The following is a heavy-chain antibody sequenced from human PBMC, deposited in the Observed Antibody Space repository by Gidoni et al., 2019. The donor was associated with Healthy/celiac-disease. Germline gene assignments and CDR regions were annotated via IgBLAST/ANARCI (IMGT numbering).Heavy chain of an antibody. CDR3: ASTDVLNVDTAMVRWGDDAFDI. D-gene: IGHD5-18*01. CDR2: INHSGST. J-gene: IGHJ3*02. CDR1: GGSFSGYY. Sequence: QVQLQQWGAGLLKPSETLSLTCAVYGGSFSGYYWSWIRQPPGKGLEWIGEINHSGSTNYNPSLKSRVTISVDTSKNQFSLKLSSVTAADTAVYYCASTDVLNVDTAMVRWGDDAFDIWGQGTMVTVSS. V-gene: IGHV4-34*01.